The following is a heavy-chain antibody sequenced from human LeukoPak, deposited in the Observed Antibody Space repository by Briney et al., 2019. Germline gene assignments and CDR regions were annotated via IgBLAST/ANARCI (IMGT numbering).Heavy chain of an antibody. CDR3: ARDPFDMVRGVNGMDV. CDR2: ISSSSSYI. Sequence: PGGSLRLSCAASGFTFSSYSMNWVRQAPGKGLEWVSSISSSSSYIYYADSVKGRFTISRDNAKNSLYLQMNSLRAEDTAVYHCARDPFDMVRGVNGMDVWGQGTTVTVSS. J-gene: IGHJ6*02. D-gene: IGHD3-10*01. V-gene: IGHV3-21*01. CDR1: GFTFSSYS.